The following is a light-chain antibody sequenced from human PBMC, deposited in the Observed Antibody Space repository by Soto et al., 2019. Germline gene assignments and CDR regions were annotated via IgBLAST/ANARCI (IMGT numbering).Light chain of an antibody. CDR3: CSYATGATWV. CDR1: SSDVGGSKL. CDR2: EDT. Sequence: QSALTQPASVSGSPGQSITISCTGTSSDVGGSKLVSWYHHHPGKAPKLIIYEDTKRPSGVSTRFSGSESGNTASLTISGLQAEDEADYSCCSYATGATWVFGGGTKLTVL. J-gene: IGLJ3*02. V-gene: IGLV2-23*01.